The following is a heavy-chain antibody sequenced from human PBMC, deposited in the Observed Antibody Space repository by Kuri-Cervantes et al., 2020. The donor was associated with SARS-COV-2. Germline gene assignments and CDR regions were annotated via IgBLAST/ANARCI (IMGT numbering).Heavy chain of an antibody. D-gene: IGHD6-13*01. CDR2: ISSSSTI. J-gene: IGHJ4*02. CDR1: GFTFSDYY. V-gene: IGHV3-69-1*01. Sequence: GGSLRLSCAASGFTFSDYYMNWVRQAPGKGLEWVSSISSSSTIYYADSVKGRFTISRDNSKNTLYLQMNSLRAEDTAVYYCAREAAAGGVLRGYWGQGTLVTVSS. CDR3: AREAAAGGVLRGY.